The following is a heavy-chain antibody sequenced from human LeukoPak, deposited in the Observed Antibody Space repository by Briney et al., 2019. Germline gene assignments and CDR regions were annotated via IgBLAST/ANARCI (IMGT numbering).Heavy chain of an antibody. Sequence: SETLSLTCTVSGGSISSYYWSWIRQPPGKGLEWIGYIYYGGSTNYNPSLKSRVTISVDTSKNQFSLKLSSVTAADTAVYYCARSLNRTYYYGMDVWGQGTTVTVSS. J-gene: IGHJ6*02. CDR2: IYYGGST. CDR1: GGSISSYY. D-gene: IGHD1-14*01. CDR3: ARSLNRTYYYGMDV. V-gene: IGHV4-59*01.